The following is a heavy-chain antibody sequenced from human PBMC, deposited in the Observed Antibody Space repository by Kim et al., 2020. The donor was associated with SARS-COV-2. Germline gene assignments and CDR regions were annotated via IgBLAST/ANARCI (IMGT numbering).Heavy chain of an antibody. CDR3: AKDPVAVPGPFFDF. CDR2: ISGSGGKT. D-gene: IGHD6-19*01. Sequence: GGSLRLSCAASGFTFINYAVTWVRQAPGKGLEWVSSISGSGGKTFYADSVKGRFTISRDNSNNRVFLQMDSLRAEDTAKYYCAKDPVAVPGPFFDFWGHGILVTVSS. J-gene: IGHJ4*01. CDR1: GFTFINYA. V-gene: IGHV3-23*01.